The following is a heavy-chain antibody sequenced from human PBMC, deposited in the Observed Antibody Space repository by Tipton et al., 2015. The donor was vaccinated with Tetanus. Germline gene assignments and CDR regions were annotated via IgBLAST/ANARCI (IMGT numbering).Heavy chain of an antibody. CDR2: IHYSGDT. CDR3: ARVGLHVVAGTGQYYFDY. J-gene: IGHJ4*02. V-gene: IGHV4-59*01. D-gene: IGHD6-19*01. CDR1: GGSISSYY. Sequence: GLVKPSETLSLTCTDSGGSISSYYWSWIRQPPGKGLEWIGYIHYSGDTNYNYNPSLQGRLTISVDTSKNQFSLNLGSVTAADTAVYYCARVGLHVVAGTGQYYFDYWGRGTLVTVSS.